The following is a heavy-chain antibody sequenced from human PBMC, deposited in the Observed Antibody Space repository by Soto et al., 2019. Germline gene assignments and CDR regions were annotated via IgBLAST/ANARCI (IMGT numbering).Heavy chain of an antibody. CDR1: GGSISSFY. Sequence: VAPSETLSLTCTVSGGSISSFYWSWIRQPPGKGLEWIGNVFYSGSTIYNPSLKSRVTISVDTSKNQFSLKLRSVTAADTAVYYCAKEFCDPNGCYGRWLDPWGQGTLVTVSS. D-gene: IGHD2-15*01. CDR2: VFYSGST. J-gene: IGHJ5*02. V-gene: IGHV4-59*01. CDR3: AKEFCDPNGCYGRWLDP.